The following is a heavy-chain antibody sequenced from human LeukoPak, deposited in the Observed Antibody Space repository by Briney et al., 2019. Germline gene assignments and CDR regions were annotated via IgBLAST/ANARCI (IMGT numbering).Heavy chain of an antibody. CDR2: ISYDGSNK. Sequence: GRSLRLSCAASGFTFSSYAMHWVRQAPGKGLEWVAVISYDGSNKYYADSVKGRFTISRDNSKNTLYLQMNSLRAEDTAVYYCARGGYYYDSSGYYPFDYWGQGTLVTVSS. CDR1: GFTFSSYA. D-gene: IGHD3-22*01. CDR3: ARGGYYYDSSGYYPFDY. J-gene: IGHJ4*02. V-gene: IGHV3-30-3*01.